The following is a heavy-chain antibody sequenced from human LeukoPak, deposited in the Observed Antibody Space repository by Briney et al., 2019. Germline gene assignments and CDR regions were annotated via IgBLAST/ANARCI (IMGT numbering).Heavy chain of an antibody. J-gene: IGHJ4*02. CDR2: INPNSGGT. CDR3: ARALNPSDIVVVPAAYDY. V-gene: IGHV1-2*02. Sequence: ASVTVSCKASGYTFTDYYMHWVRQAPGQGLEWMGWINPNSGGTNYAQNLQGRVTMTRDTSISTAYLDLRSLRSDDTAVYYCARALNPSDIVVVPAAYDYWGQGTLVTVSS. CDR1: GYTFTDYY. D-gene: IGHD2-2*01.